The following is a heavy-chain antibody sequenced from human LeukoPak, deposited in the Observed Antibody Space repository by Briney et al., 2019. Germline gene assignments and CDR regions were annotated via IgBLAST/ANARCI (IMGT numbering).Heavy chain of an antibody. V-gene: IGHV4-39*07. Sequence: SETLSLTCTVSGGSITSSSHHWGWLRQPPGKGLEWIGSIYYSGTTYYKPSLRSRVTISVDTSKNQFYLRLTSVTAADSAMYYCARESSSSLDYWGQGTLVTVSS. D-gene: IGHD6-6*01. CDR2: IYYSGTT. J-gene: IGHJ4*02. CDR3: ARESSSSLDY. CDR1: GGSITSSSHH.